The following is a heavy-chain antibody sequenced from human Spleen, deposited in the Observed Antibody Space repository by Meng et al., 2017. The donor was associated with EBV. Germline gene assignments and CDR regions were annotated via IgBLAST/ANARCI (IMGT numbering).Heavy chain of an antibody. Sequence: SGGGLCHRGGSLRRSCRASGFTFDVYSIHWVRQSPEKGLAWVSVISWDGGRTDYGDYVKGRFTISRDNSRNSVYLQMNSLRAEDTALYYCVKEKYSNYIRSFDSWGQGTLVTVSS. J-gene: IGHJ4*02. CDR2: ISWDGGRT. CDR1: GFTFDVYS. D-gene: IGHD5-18*01. CDR3: VKEKYSNYIRSFDS. V-gene: IGHV3-43*01.